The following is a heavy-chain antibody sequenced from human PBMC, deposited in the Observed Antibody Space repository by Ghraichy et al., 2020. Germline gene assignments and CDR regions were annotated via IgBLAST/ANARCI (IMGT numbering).Heavy chain of an antibody. V-gene: IGHV3-15*01. CDR1: GFTFSNAW. J-gene: IGHJ4*02. CDR3: ATLSITNRAW. Sequence: GGSLRLSCEASGFTFSNAWMSWVRQAPGKGLEWVGRIQSIADGRFTDYAAPAKGRFSISRDDSKNTVFLQMNSLKIEDTAIYYCATLSITNRAWWGQGTLVTVSS. CDR2: IQSIADGRFT. D-gene: IGHD1-1*01.